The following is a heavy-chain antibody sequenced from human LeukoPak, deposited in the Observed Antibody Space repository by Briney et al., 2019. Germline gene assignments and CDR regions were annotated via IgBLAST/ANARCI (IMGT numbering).Heavy chain of an antibody. Sequence: GRSLRLSCAASGFTFSSYGMHWVRQAPGKGLEWVAVISYDGSNKYYADSVKGRFTIYRDNSKNTLYLQMNSPRAEDTAVYYCAKDGGNSAFDIWGQGTMVTVSS. D-gene: IGHD4-23*01. V-gene: IGHV3-30*18. CDR3: AKDGGNSAFDI. J-gene: IGHJ3*02. CDR1: GFTFSSYG. CDR2: ISYDGSNK.